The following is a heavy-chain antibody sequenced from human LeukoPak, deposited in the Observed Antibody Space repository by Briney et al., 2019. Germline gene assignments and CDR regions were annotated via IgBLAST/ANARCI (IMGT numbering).Heavy chain of an antibody. J-gene: IGHJ6*02. CDR1: GFTLSSNY. V-gene: IGHV3-66*01. CDR3: AKDHLWELDGMDV. Sequence: GGSLGLSCAASGFTLSSNYMSSVRQAPGKGLEWVSVIYSGGSTYYAASVKGRFTISRDNSKNTLYLQMNSLRAEDTAAYYCAKDHLWELDGMDVWGQGTTVTVSS. CDR2: IYSGGST. D-gene: IGHD1-26*01.